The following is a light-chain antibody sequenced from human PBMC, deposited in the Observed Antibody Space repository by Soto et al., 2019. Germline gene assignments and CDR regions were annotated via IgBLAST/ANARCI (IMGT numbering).Light chain of an antibody. CDR3: QQYGSSPPSWT. Sequence: ETVLTQSPGTLSLSPGERATLSCRASQSVSSSYLAWYQQKPGQAPRLLIYGASSRATGIPDRFSGSGSGTDFTLPIRRLEPEDFAVYYCQQYGSSPPSWTFGQGTKVEIK. CDR2: GAS. V-gene: IGKV3-20*01. J-gene: IGKJ1*01. CDR1: QSVSSSY.